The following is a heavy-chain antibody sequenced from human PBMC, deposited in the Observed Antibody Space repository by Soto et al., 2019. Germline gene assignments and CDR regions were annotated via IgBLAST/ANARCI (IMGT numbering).Heavy chain of an antibody. Sequence: EVQLVESGGGLVQPGGSLRLYCAASGFTFSSYWMSWVRQAPGKGLEWVANIKQDGSEKYYVDSVKGRFTISRDNAKNSLYLQMNSLRAEDTAVYYCARDLTWIQLWLRPGWFDPLGQGTLVTVSS. CDR1: GFTFSSYW. CDR2: IKQDGSEK. CDR3: ARDLTWIQLWLRPGWFDP. J-gene: IGHJ5*02. D-gene: IGHD5-18*01. V-gene: IGHV3-7*01.